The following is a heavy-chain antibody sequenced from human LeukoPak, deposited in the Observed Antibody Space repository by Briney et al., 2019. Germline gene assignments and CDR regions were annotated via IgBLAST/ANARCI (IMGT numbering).Heavy chain of an antibody. Sequence: ASVKVSCKVSGYTLTELSMHWVRQAPGKGLEWMGGFDPEDGETIYAQKFQGRVTMTGDTSTDTAYMELSSLRSEDTAVYYCATYPYCGGDCYSGLDYWGQGTLVTVSS. CDR1: GYTLTELS. D-gene: IGHD2-21*02. V-gene: IGHV1-24*01. CDR2: FDPEDGET. CDR3: ATYPYCGGDCYSGLDY. J-gene: IGHJ4*02.